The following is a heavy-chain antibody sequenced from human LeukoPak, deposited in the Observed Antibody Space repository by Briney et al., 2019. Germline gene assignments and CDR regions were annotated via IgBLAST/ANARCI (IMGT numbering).Heavy chain of an antibody. CDR3: VREGGGYPRSFDV. CDR1: GFTFNALV. D-gene: IGHD3-22*01. Sequence: GGSLRLSCSVSGFTFNALVMHWVRQAPGKGLEWLQGISSDGAIKYYGISMPGRFYISRDNHNHKLSLKSNSLKTEDTSVYYCVREGGGYPRSFDVWGQGTMVIVSS. V-gene: IGHV3-30*04. CDR2: ISSDGAIK. J-gene: IGHJ3*01.